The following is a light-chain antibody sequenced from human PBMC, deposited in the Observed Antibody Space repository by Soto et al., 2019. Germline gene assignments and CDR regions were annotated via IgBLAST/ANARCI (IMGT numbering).Light chain of an antibody. J-gene: IGKJ4*01. CDR2: GAS. CDR3: QQYDNLRLT. Sequence: DIQMTQSPSSLSASVGGRVTITCQASQDISKSLNWYQQRPGKAPRLLIFGASNLESGVPSRFSGSGSGTDFTFTIISLQPEDIATYYCQQYDNLRLTFGGGTKVEIK. CDR1: QDISKS. V-gene: IGKV1-33*01.